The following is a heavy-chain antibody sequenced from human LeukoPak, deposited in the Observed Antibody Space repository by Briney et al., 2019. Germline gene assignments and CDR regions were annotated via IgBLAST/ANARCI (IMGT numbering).Heavy chain of an antibody. CDR2: ISGSGGST. CDR1: GFTFSSYA. Sequence: PGGSLRLSCAASGFTFSSYAMSWVRQAPGKGLEWVSAISGSGGSTYYADSVKGRFTISRDNSKSTLYLQMNSLRAEDTAVYYCAKVKLGGSYLSYWGQGTLVTVSS. J-gene: IGHJ4*02. V-gene: IGHV3-23*01. CDR3: AKVKLGGSYLSY. D-gene: IGHD1-26*01.